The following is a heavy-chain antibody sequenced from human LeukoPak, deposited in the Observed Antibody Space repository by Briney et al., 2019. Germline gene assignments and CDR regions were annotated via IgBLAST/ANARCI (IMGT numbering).Heavy chain of an antibody. CDR3: ARVRQLWGYYMDV. V-gene: IGHV3-21*01. Sequence: GGSLRLSCAASGFTFSSYSMNWVRQAPGKGLEWVSSISCSSSYIYYADSVKGRFTISRDNAKNSLYLQMNSLRAEDTAAYYCARVRQLWGYYMDVWGKGTTVTVSS. J-gene: IGHJ6*03. CDR1: GFTFSSYS. CDR2: ISCSSSYI. D-gene: IGHD5-18*01.